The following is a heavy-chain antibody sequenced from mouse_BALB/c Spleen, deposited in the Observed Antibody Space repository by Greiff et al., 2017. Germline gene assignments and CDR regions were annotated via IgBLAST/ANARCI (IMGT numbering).Heavy chain of an antibody. CDR3: ARRSTTATDWFAY. J-gene: IGHJ3*01. CDR2: ISYSGST. D-gene: IGHD1-2*01. V-gene: IGHV3-8*02. CDR1: GDSITSGY. Sequence: EVQLQESGPSLVKPSQTLSLTCSVTGDSITSGYWNWIRKFPGNKLEYMGYISYSGSTYYNPSLKSRISITRDTSKNQYYLQLNSVTTEDTATYYCARRSTTATDWFAYWGQGTLVTVSA.